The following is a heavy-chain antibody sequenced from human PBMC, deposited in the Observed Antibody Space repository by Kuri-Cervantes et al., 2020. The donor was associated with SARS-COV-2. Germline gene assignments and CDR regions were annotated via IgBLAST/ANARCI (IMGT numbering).Heavy chain of an antibody. J-gene: IGHJ6*02. CDR3: ARGAWAFYYYYGMDV. Sequence: GESLKISCAASGFTFSSYAMHWVRQAPGKGLEWVAVITYDGSNKYYADSVKGRFTISRDNSKNTLYLQMNSLRAEDTAVYYCARGAWAFYYYYGMDVWGQGTTVTVSS. D-gene: IGHD7-27*01. CDR1: GFTFSSYA. V-gene: IGHV3-30-3*01. CDR2: ITYDGSNK.